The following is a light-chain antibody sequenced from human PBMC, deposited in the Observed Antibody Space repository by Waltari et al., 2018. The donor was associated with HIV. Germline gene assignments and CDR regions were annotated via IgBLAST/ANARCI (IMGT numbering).Light chain of an antibody. J-gene: IGLJ2*01. CDR1: SSNIGNNY. V-gene: IGLV1-47*01. CDR3: AAWEDSLSVVV. CDR2: RNN. Sequence: QSVLTQTPSASGTPGQRVTISCSGSSSNIGNNYVYWYQQLPGTAPKLRMYRNNQGPVGVPGRCSGSKAGTSGSVAISGHRAEEGADYYCAAWEDSLSVVVFGGGTKLTVL.